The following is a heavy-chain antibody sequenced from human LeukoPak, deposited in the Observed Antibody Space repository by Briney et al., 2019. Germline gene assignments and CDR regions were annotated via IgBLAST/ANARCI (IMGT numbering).Heavy chain of an antibody. CDR2: ISSSSSYI. CDR1: GFTFSSYS. Sequence: GGSLRLSCAASGFTFSSYSMHWVRQAPGKGLEWVSSISSSSSYIYYADSVKGRFTISRDNAKNSLYLQMNSLRAEDTAVYYCARGPSMEGFLEWLSSGEFDYWGQGTLVTVSS. CDR3: ARGPSMEGFLEWLSSGEFDY. V-gene: IGHV3-21*01. D-gene: IGHD3-3*01. J-gene: IGHJ4*02.